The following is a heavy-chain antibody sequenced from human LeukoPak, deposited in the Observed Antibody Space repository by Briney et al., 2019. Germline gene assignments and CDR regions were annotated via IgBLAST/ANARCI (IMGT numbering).Heavy chain of an antibody. D-gene: IGHD1-7*01. V-gene: IGHV3-21*05. J-gene: IGHJ3*02. CDR3: ARDEWTGTGTIGAFDI. Sequence: GGSLRLSCAASGFNFSTYTMNWVRQAPGKGLEWVSYISSRSTYIYYADSVKGRFTISRDNAKNSLYLQMNSLRAEDTAVYYCARDEWTGTGTIGAFDIWGQGTMVTVSS. CDR2: ISSRSTYI. CDR1: GFNFSTYT.